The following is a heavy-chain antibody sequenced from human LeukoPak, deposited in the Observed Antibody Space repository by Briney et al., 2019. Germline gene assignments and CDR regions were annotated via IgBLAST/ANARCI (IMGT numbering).Heavy chain of an antibody. V-gene: IGHV4-34*01. CDR1: GGSFSGYH. Sequence: PSETLSLTCAVYGGSFSGYHWNWIRQPPEKGLEWIGEISHSGGTNYNPSLKSRVTMSVDTSKNQFSLTLTSVTAADTAVYYCARLSYSSAWYPTMPDYWGQGTLVTVSS. D-gene: IGHD6-19*01. CDR3: ARLSYSSAWYPTMPDY. CDR2: ISHSGGT. J-gene: IGHJ4*02.